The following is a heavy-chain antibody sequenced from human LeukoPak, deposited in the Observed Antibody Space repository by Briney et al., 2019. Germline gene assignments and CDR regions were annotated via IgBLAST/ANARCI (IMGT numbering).Heavy chain of an antibody. CDR2: ISYDGSNK. CDR1: GFTFSSYG. D-gene: IGHD2-2*01. V-gene: IGHV3-30*18. J-gene: IGHJ4*02. Sequence: GRSLRLSCAASGFTFSSYGMHWVRQAPGKGLEWVAVISYDGSNKYYADSVKGRFTISRDNSKNTLYLQMNSLRAEDTAVYYCAKDRGYCSSTSCSHIDYWGQGTLVTVSS. CDR3: AKDRGYCSSTSCSHIDY.